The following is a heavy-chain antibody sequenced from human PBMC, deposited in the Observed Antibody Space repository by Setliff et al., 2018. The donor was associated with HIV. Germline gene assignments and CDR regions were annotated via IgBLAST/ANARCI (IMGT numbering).Heavy chain of an antibody. V-gene: IGHV4-30-4*08. Sequence: SETLSLTCTVSGGSISSGDYYWSWIRQPPGKGLEWIGNIYDSESTYCNPSLKSRVTISVDTSKNHFSLKLNSVTAADTAVYYCARAAAGNTGPFDLWGQGSPVTVSS. CDR2: IYDSEST. D-gene: IGHD4-17*01. J-gene: IGHJ4*02. CDR3: ARAAAGNTGPFDL. CDR1: GGSISSGDYY.